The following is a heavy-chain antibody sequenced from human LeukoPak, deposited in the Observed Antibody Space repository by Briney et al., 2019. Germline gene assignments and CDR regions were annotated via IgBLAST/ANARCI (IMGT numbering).Heavy chain of an antibody. CDR2: ISYDGSNK. Sequence: GSLRLSCAASGFTFSSYAMHWVRQAPGKGLEWVAVISYDGSNKYYADSVKGRFTISRDNSKNTLYLQMNSLRAEDTAVYYCARDLLSGSYEGGDWGQGTLVTVSS. J-gene: IGHJ4*02. CDR3: ARDLLSGSYEGGD. CDR1: GFTFSSYA. D-gene: IGHD1-26*01. V-gene: IGHV3-30-3*01.